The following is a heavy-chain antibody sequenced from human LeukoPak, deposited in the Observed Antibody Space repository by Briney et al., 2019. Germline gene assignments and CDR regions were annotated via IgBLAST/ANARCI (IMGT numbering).Heavy chain of an antibody. J-gene: IGHJ2*01. V-gene: IGHV3-11*03. Sequence: GRFAISRDNANNSLSLQMSSLRAEDTAVYYCAAAGAYWYFDLWGRGTLVSVSS. D-gene: IGHD6-13*01. CDR3: AAAGAYWYFDL.